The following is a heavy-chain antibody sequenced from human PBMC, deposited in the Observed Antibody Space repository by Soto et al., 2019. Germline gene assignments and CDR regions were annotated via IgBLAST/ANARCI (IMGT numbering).Heavy chain of an antibody. CDR3: AGQGGSRLNWFDP. J-gene: IGHJ5*02. CDR2: ISSSSSTI. V-gene: IGHV3-48*01. D-gene: IGHD6-13*01. Sequence: EVQLVESGGGLVQPGGSLRLSCAASGFTFSSYSMNWVSQAPGKGLEWVSYISSSSSTIYYADSVKGRFTISRDNAKNSLYLQMNSLRAEDTAVYYCAGQGGSRLNWFDPWGQGTLVTVSS. CDR1: GFTFSSYS.